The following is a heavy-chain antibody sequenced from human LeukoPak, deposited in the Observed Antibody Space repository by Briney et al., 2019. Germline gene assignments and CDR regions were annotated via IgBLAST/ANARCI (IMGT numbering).Heavy chain of an antibody. D-gene: IGHD3-16*01. J-gene: IGHJ3*02. CDR2: INQDGSEK. Sequence: GGSLRLSCEASGFRFGGFWMNWVRQAPGKEPERVANINQDGSEKLYVDSVKGRFTISRDNAKNSLYLQMNSLRVEDTAVYYCTRDVREAYDIWGHGTMVTVSS. CDR1: GFRFGGFW. CDR3: TRDVREAYDI. V-gene: IGHV3-7*01.